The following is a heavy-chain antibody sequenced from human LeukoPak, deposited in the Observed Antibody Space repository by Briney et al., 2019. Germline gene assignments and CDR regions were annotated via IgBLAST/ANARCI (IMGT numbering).Heavy chain of an antibody. CDR1: GYTSTATN. CDR3: ARVFYDSSGPFDY. D-gene: IGHD3-22*01. V-gene: IGHV1-2*06. Sequence: ASVKVSCKLLGYTSTATNIHWCRQALGQGLEWLGRINPKRGGTNYAQKFQGRVTMTRDTSISTAYMELSRLRSDDTAVYYCARVFYDSSGPFDYWGQGTLVTVSS. CDR2: INPKRGGT. J-gene: IGHJ4*02.